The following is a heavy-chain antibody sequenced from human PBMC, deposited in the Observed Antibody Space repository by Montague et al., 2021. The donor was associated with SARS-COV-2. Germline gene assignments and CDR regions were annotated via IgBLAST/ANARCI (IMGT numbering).Heavy chain of an antibody. CDR2: ISSSTNII. Sequence: SLRLSCAASGFTFSSYSVNWVRQAPGKGLEWISYISSSTNIIYYADSVKGRFTISRDNARNSLYLQMNSLRVDDTAVYYCAKDLVLRAAPPDALDVWGQGTVVTVSS. J-gene: IGHJ3*01. V-gene: IGHV3-48*04. CDR1: GFTFSSYS. CDR3: AKDLVLRAAPPDALDV. D-gene: IGHD6-6*01.